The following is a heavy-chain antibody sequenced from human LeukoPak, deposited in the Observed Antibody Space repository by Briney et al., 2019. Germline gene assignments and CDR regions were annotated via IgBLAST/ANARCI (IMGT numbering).Heavy chain of an antibody. CDR3: AREGIQLWFAY. D-gene: IGHD5-18*01. V-gene: IGHV3-30*03. CDR1: GFTFSSYG. CDR2: ISYDGSNK. Sequence: GGSLRLSCAASGFTFSSYGMHWVRQAPGKGLEWVAVISYDGSNKYYADSVKGRFTISRDNSKNTLYLQMNSLRAEDTAVYYCAREGIQLWFAYWGQGTLVTVSS. J-gene: IGHJ4*02.